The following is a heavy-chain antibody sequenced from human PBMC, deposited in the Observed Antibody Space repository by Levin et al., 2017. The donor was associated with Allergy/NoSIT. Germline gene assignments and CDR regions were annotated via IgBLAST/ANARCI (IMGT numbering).Heavy chain of an antibody. Sequence: ASVKVSCKASGYTFTGYYMHWVRQAPGQGLEWMGWINPNSGGSNYAQKFQGRVTMTRDTSISTAYMELSSLRSDDTAVYYCARDHDGLNTAKRDWGQGTLVTVSS. D-gene: IGHD5-18*01. J-gene: IGHJ4*02. V-gene: IGHV1-2*02. CDR1: GYTFTGYY. CDR3: ARDHDGLNTAKRD. CDR2: INPNSGGS.